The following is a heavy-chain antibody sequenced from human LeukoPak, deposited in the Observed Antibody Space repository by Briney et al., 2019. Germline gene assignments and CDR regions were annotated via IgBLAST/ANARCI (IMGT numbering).Heavy chain of an antibody. CDR2: IYSGGTT. Sequence: GGALRLSCAASGFTVSSSYMSWVRQAPEKGLEWVSVIYSGGTTYYADSVKGRFTISRDNSMNALYLQMNSLRAEDTALYYCARGHIGTYHYFDYWGQGTLVTVSS. D-gene: IGHD1-26*01. CDR3: ARGHIGTYHYFDY. J-gene: IGHJ4*02. CDR1: GFTVSSSY. V-gene: IGHV3-53*01.